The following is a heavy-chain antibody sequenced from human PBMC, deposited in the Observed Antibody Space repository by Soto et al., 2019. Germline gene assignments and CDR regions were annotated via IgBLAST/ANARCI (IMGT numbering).Heavy chain of an antibody. V-gene: IGHV3-48*02. CDR3: ARPHSSSWCNWFDP. D-gene: IGHD6-13*01. Sequence: GGSLRLSCAASGFTFSSYAMSWVRQAPGKGLEWVSYISSSSSTIYYADSVKGRFTISRDNAKNSLYLQMNSLRDEDTAVYYCARPHSSSWCNWFDPWGQGTLVTVSS. CDR2: ISSSSSTI. J-gene: IGHJ5*02. CDR1: GFTFSSYA.